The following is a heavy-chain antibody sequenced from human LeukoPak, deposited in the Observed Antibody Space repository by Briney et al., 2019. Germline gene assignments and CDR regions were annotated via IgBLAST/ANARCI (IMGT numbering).Heavy chain of an antibody. CDR3: ARAGYDYGDSSDF. D-gene: IGHD4-17*01. CDR2: INPKNGDS. V-gene: IGHV1-2*02. Sequence: ASVKVSCKASGYPFTTYYIHWVRQAPGQGLEWMGCINPKNGDSKYAQKFQGRVTMTRAASIATAYMEVSRLTSDDTAVYFCARAGYDYGDSSDFWGQGTLVTVSS. CDR1: GYPFTTYY. J-gene: IGHJ4*02.